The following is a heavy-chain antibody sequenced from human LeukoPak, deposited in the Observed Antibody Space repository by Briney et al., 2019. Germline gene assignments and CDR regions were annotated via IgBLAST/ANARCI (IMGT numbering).Heavy chain of an antibody. V-gene: IGHV4-59*01. J-gene: IGHJ4*02. D-gene: IGHD3-9*01. CDR2: IYDSGGT. CDR1: GGSISSYY. Sequence: PSETLSLTCTVSGGSISSYYWSWIRQPPGKGLEWIGYIYDSGGTNYNPSLKSRVTISVDTSKNQFSLKLSSVTAADTAVYYCARVSYDILTGYYDSFDYWGQGTLVTVSS. CDR3: ARVSYDILTGYYDSFDY.